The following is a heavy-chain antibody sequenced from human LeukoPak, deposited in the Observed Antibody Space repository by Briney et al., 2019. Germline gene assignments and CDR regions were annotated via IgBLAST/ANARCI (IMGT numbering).Heavy chain of an antibody. CDR2: IYSDGST. Sequence: GGSLRLSCAASGFTVTGNYMSWGRQAPGKGLEWVSVIYSDGSTYYADSVQGRFTISRDNSKNTLYFQMNSLRAEDTAVYYCARASGKGSGSGYWGQGTLVTVSS. D-gene: IGHD6-19*01. CDR3: ARASGKGSGSGY. V-gene: IGHV3-66*01. CDR1: GFTVTGNY. J-gene: IGHJ4*02.